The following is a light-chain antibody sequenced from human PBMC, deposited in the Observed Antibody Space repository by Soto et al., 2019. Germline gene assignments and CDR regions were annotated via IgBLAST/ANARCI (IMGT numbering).Light chain of an antibody. Sequence: ETVLTQSPATLSLSPGESATLSCRASRGISSYLGSYPQKPGQPPRLLIYEATNRSTGIPARFSGSGSGTDITLTISSLEPEDFAVYSCQQRNNWPLTFGGGTKVEIK. V-gene: IGKV3-11*01. CDR1: RGISSY. CDR3: QQRNNWPLT. J-gene: IGKJ4*01. CDR2: EAT.